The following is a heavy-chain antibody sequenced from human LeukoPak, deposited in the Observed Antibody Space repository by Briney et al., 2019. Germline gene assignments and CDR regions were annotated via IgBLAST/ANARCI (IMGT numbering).Heavy chain of an antibody. Sequence: PGGSLRLSYAASGFTFSSYWMSWVRQAPGKGLEWVANIKQDGSEKYYVDSVKGRFTISRDNAKNSLYLQMNSLRAEDTAVYYCARTTRGDAFDIWGQGTMVTVSS. D-gene: IGHD1-1*01. V-gene: IGHV3-7*01. CDR1: GFTFSSYW. J-gene: IGHJ3*02. CDR2: IKQDGSEK. CDR3: ARTTRGDAFDI.